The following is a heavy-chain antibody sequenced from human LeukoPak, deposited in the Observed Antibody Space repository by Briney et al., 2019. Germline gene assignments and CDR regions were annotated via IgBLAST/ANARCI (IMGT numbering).Heavy chain of an antibody. D-gene: IGHD3-16*01. CDR2: ISGSSGTI. Sequence: GGSLRLSCAASGCTFSTYSMNWVRQAPGRGLEWVSYISGSSGTIYYADSVKGRFTISRDNPKTSLYLQMNRLRAEDTAIYYCARRSEFGVLYYMDVWGKGTAVTVSS. CDR3: ARRSEFGVLYYMDV. CDR1: GCTFSTYS. J-gene: IGHJ6*03. V-gene: IGHV3-48*04.